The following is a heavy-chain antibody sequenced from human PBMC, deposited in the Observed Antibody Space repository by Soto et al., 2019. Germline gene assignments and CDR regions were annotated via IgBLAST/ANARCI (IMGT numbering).Heavy chain of an antibody. J-gene: IGHJ6*03. V-gene: IGHV3-74*01. CDR1: GFTFSSYW. D-gene: IGHD2-15*01. CDR2: INSDGSST. CDR3: AREPLGGPRYYYYMDV. Sequence: GGSLRLSCAASGFTFSSYWMHWVRQAPGKGLVWVSRINSDGSSTSYADSVKGRFTISRDNAKNTLYLQMNSLRAEDTAVYYCAREPLGGPRYYYYMDVWGKGTTVTVSS.